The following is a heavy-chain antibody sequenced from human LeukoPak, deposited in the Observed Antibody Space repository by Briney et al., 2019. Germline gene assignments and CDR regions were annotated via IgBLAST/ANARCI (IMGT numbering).Heavy chain of an antibody. D-gene: IGHD3-3*01. CDR2: IIPIFGTA. Sequence: ASVTVSCKASGGTFSSYAISWVRQAPGQGLEWMGGIIPIFGTANYAQKFQGRVTITADESTSTAYMELSSLRSEDTAVYYCAREPLYDFWSGYYYYYYYYYMDVWGKGTTVTVSS. J-gene: IGHJ6*03. V-gene: IGHV1-69*13. CDR1: GGTFSSYA. CDR3: AREPLYDFWSGYYYYYYYYYMDV.